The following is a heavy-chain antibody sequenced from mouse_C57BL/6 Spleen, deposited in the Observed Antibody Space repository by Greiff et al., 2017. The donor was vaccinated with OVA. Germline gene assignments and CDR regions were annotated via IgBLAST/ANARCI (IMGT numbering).Heavy chain of an antibody. V-gene: IGHV5-6*01. CDR3: ARHGYDGGAWFAY. J-gene: IGHJ3*01. CDR2: ISSGGSYT. CDR1: GFTFSSYG. Sequence: EVQLVESGGDLVKPGGSLKLSCAASGFTFSSYGMSWVRQTPDKRLEWVATISSGGSYTYYPDSVKGRFTISRDNAKNTLYLQMSSLKSEDTAMYYCARHGYDGGAWFAYWGQGTLVTVSA. D-gene: IGHD2-2*01.